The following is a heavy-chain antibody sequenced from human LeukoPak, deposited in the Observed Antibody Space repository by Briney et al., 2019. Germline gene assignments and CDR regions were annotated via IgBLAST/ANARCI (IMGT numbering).Heavy chain of an antibody. CDR3: ARCRDYNFWSGSAVDY. CDR2: ISYDGSNT. CDR1: GFIFSSYA. Sequence: PGRSLRLSCAASGFIFSSYAMHWVRQAPGKGLEWVAVISYDGSNTDYADSAKGRFTISRDNSKNALYLQMNSLRAEDTAVYYCARCRDYNFWSGSAVDYWGQGTLVAVSS. D-gene: IGHD3-3*01. V-gene: IGHV3-30-3*01. J-gene: IGHJ4*02.